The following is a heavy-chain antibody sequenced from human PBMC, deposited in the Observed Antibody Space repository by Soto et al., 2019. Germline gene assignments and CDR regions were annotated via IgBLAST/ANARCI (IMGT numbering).Heavy chain of an antibody. CDR1: GYTFTSYY. CDR3: ARVGXSGIAVAGYYYYYGMDV. V-gene: IGHV1-46*01. Sequence: ASVKVSCKASGYTFTSYYMHWVRQAPGQGLEWMGIINPSGGSTSYAQKFQGRVTMTRDTSTSTVYMELSSLRSEDTAVYYCARVGXSGIAVAGYYYYYGMDVWGQGTTVTVSS. J-gene: IGHJ6*02. D-gene: IGHD6-19*01. CDR2: INPSGGST.